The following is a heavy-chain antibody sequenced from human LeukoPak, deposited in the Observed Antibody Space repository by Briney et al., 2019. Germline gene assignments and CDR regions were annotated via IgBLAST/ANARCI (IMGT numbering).Heavy chain of an antibody. D-gene: IGHD3-22*01. CDR1: GGSFNGYY. V-gene: IGHV4-34*01. Sequence: MASETLSLTCAVYGGSFNGYYWNWIRQPPGKGLEWIGEINHSGSTNYNPSLKGRVTISVDTSKNQFTLKLSSVTAAGTAKYYCAYDTSGTGYWGQGTLVTVSS. CDR2: INHSGST. CDR3: AYDTSGTGY. J-gene: IGHJ4*02.